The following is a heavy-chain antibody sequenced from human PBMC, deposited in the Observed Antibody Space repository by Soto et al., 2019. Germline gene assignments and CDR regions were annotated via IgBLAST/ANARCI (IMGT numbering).Heavy chain of an antibody. V-gene: IGHV4-59*01. Sequence: PSETLSLTCSVSGDSIGSSYRSWIRQPPGKGLEWIGYIYYSGSTNYNPSLKSRVTISLDTSKNQFSLKVSSVTAADTAVYYCARGYDWFDPWGQGTLVTVSS. CDR3: ARGYDWFDP. CDR1: GDSIGSSY. J-gene: IGHJ5*02. D-gene: IGHD5-12*01. CDR2: IYYSGST.